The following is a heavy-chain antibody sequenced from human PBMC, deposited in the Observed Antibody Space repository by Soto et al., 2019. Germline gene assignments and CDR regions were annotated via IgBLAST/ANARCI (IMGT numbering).Heavy chain of an antibody. Sequence: QVQLVESGGGLVKPGGYLRVSCAASGVTFSDYYMSWIRQAPGKGLEWVSYISSSGSTIYYADSVKGRFTISRDNAKNSLYLQMNSLRAEDTAVYYCASPTVTPHYGMDVWGQATTVTVSS. CDR3: ASPTVTPHYGMDV. CDR1: GVTFSDYY. CDR2: ISSSGSTI. V-gene: IGHV3-11*01. J-gene: IGHJ6*02. D-gene: IGHD4-17*01.